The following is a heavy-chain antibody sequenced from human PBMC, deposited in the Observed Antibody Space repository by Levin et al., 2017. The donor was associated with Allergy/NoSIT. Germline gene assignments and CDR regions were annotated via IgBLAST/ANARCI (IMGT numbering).Heavy chain of an antibody. CDR2: IIPIFGTA. CDR3: ARDRAERGYGGNFHRGWFDP. D-gene: IGHD4-23*01. Sequence: ASVKVSCKASGGTFSSYAISWVRQAPGQGLEWMGGIIPIFGTANYAQKFQGRVTITADKSTSTAYMELSSLRSEDTAVYYCARDRAERGYGGNFHRGWFDPWGQGTLVTVSS. J-gene: IGHJ5*02. V-gene: IGHV1-69*06. CDR1: GGTFSSYA.